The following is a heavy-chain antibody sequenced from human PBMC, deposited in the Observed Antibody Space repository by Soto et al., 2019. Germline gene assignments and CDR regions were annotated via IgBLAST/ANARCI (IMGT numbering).Heavy chain of an antibody. V-gene: IGHV4-34*01. CDR1: GGSFSGYY. Sequence: SETLSLTXAVYGGSFSGYYWSWIRQPPGKGLEWIGEINHSGSTNYNPSLKSRVTISVATSKNQFSLKLSSVTAADTAVYYCARLHPTIFGVVIRYYFDYWGQGTLVTVSS. CDR2: INHSGST. CDR3: ARLHPTIFGVVIRYYFDY. J-gene: IGHJ4*02. D-gene: IGHD3-3*01.